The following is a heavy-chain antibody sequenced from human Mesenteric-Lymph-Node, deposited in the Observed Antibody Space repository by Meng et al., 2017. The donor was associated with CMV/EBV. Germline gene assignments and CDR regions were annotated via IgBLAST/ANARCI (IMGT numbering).Heavy chain of an antibody. CDR3: ARDNYGSSWYAGLGY. V-gene: IGHV3-30*04. CDR1: GFIFSGYA. J-gene: IGHJ4*02. D-gene: IGHD6-13*01. CDR2: IGKDGGPR. Sequence: GGSLRLSCAASGFIFSGYAIHWVRQAPGKGLEWVTVIGKDGGPRYYADSVKGRFTISRDISKKTVFLEMNSLRAEDTAVYYCARDNYGSSWYAGLGYWGQGTLVTVSS.